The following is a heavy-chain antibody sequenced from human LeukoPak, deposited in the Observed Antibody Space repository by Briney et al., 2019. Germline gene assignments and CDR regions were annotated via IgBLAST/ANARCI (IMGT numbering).Heavy chain of an antibody. D-gene: IGHD2-2*01. CDR2: ISSNGGST. CDR3: VKFRGQLLSSYYFDY. J-gene: IGHJ4*02. Sequence: GGSLRLSCAASGFTFSSYAMHWVRQAPGKGLEYVSAISSNGGSTYYANSVKGRFTISRDNSKNTLYLQMNSLRGEDTAVYYCVKFRGQLLSSYYFDYWGQGTLVTVSS. CDR1: GFTFSSYA. V-gene: IGHV3-64*01.